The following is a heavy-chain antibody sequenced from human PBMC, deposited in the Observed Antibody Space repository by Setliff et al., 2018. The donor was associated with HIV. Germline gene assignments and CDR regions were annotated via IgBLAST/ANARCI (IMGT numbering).Heavy chain of an antibody. D-gene: IGHD3-3*01. J-gene: IGHJ4*02. CDR3: ARGGGTIIGANFDY. CDR2: IYYSGST. CDR1: GGSISSYY. Sequence: SCTVSGGSISSYYWSWIRQPPGKGLEWIGYIYYSGSTNHNPSLKSRATISVDTSKNQFSLKLSSVTAADTAVYYCARGGGTIIGANFDYWGQGTLVTVSS. V-gene: IGHV4-59*12.